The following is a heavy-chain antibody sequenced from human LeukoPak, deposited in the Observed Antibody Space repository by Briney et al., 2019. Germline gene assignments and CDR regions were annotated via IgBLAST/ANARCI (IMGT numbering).Heavy chain of an antibody. J-gene: IGHJ4*02. CDR3: ARDRTSTYGDQFDY. Sequence: GGSLRLSRAASGFTFSSNWMHWVRQAPGKGLVWVSRIKSDGSSTSYADSVKGRFTISRDNAKNTLYLQMNSLRAEDTAVYYCARDRTSTYGDQFDYWGQGTLVAVSS. D-gene: IGHD4-17*01. V-gene: IGHV3-74*01. CDR1: GFTFSSNW. CDR2: IKSDGSST.